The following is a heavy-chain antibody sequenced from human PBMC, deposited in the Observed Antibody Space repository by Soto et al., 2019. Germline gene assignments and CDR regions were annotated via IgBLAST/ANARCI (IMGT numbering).Heavy chain of an antibody. Sequence: ASVKVSCKASGYTFTSYAMHWVRQAPGQRLEWMGWINAGNGNTKYSQKFQGRVTITRDTSASTAYMELSSLRSEDTAVYYCAKGVIAAAGTGLYWPNWFDPWGQGTLVTVSS. CDR3: AKGVIAAAGTGLYWPNWFDP. CDR2: INAGNGNT. CDR1: GYTFTSYA. J-gene: IGHJ5*02. V-gene: IGHV1-3*01. D-gene: IGHD6-13*01.